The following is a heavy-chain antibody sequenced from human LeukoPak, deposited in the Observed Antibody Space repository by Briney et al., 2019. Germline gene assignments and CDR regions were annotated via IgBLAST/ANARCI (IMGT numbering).Heavy chain of an antibody. CDR3: ARDRLFLEWLASDAFDI. V-gene: IGHV3-23*01. Sequence: PGGSLRLSCAASGFTFSRYAMSWVRQAPGKGLEWVSAVSGGGDSIYYADSVKGRFTISRDNSKNTLYLQMNSLRVEDTAVYYCARDRLFLEWLASDAFDIWGQGTMVTVSS. D-gene: IGHD3-3*01. CDR1: GFTFSRYA. CDR2: VSGGGDSI. J-gene: IGHJ3*02.